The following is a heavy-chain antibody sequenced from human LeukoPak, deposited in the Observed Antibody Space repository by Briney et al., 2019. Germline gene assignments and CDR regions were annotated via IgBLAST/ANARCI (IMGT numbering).Heavy chain of an antibody. Sequence: SETLSLTCTVSGGSISSYYWSWIRQPPGKGLEWIGYIYYSGSTNYNPSLKSRVTISVDTSKNQFSLKLSSVTAADTAVYYCARGXPXXLWLHWGQGTXVTVSS. V-gene: IGHV4-59*01. D-gene: IGHD5-12*01. CDR1: GGSISSYY. J-gene: IGHJ4*02. CDR2: IYYSGST. CDR3: ARGXPXXLWLH.